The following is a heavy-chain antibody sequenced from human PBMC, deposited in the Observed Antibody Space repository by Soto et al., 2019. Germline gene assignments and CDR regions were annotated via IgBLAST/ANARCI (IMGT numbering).Heavy chain of an antibody. Sequence: QVQLQESGPGLVKPSETLSLTCTVSGGSVSSDSYYWSWIRQPPGKGLEWIGYIYYTGSTSYNPSLKSRVTLSVDTSKSQFSLKLSSVTAADTAVYYCARTLAAPPTTVKGPTHIDYWGQGTLVTVSS. D-gene: IGHD4-17*01. V-gene: IGHV4-61*01. J-gene: IGHJ4*02. CDR2: IYYTGST. CDR1: GGSVSSDSYY. CDR3: ARTLAAPPTTVKGPTHIDY.